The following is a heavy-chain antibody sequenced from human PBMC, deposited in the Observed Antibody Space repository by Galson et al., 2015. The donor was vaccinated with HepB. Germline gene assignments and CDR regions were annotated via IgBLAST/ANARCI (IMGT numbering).Heavy chain of an antibody. D-gene: IGHD4-17*01. J-gene: IGHJ5*02. CDR3: ARDITVTTYRNWFDP. CDR2: ISAYNGNT. Sequence: SVKVSCKASGYNFPNYGISWVRQAPGQGLEWMGWISAYNGNTKYAEKLQGRVTMTTDTSTSTVYMELRSLRSDDTAVYYCARDITVTTYRNWFDPWGQGSLVTVSS. V-gene: IGHV1-18*01. CDR1: GYNFPNYG.